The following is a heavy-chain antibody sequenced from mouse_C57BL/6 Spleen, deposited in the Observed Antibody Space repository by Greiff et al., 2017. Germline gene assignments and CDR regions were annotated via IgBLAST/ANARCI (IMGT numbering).Heavy chain of an antibody. D-gene: IGHD2-5*01. CDR3: AIDYSNYWYFDV. Sequence: VQLQQPGAELVKPGASVKVSCKASGYTFTSYWMHWVKQRPGQGLEWIGRLHPSDSDTNYNQKFKGKATLTVDTSSSTAYMQLSSLTSEDSAVYYCAIDYSNYWYFDVRGTANTVTVST. V-gene: IGHV1-74*01. CDR1: GYTFTSYW. J-gene: IGHJ1*03. CDR2: LHPSDSDT.